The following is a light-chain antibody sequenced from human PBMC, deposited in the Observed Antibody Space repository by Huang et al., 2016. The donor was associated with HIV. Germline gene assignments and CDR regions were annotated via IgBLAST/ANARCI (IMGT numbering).Light chain of an antibody. V-gene: IGKV1-39*01. J-gene: IGKJ3*01. CDR2: TAS. Sequence: DIQMTQSPSSLSASVGDRVTITCRASQGISRYLHWYQQKPGEAPKLLIYTASSLQSGVPSRFSGSGSGTNFTLTINSLQPEDFATYYCQQSYSTPIFTFGPGTKVDIK. CDR3: QQSYSTPIFT. CDR1: QGISRY.